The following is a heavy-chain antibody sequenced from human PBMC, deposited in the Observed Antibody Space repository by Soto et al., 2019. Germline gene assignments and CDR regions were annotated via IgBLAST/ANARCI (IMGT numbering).Heavy chain of an antibody. Sequence: SDTLSLTCAVSGGSISSGGYSWTWIRQPPGKGLEWIGYIYHSGSTYYNPSLKSRVTISVDRSKNQFSLKLSSMTAADTAVYYCARVPDVWGQGTTVTVSS. CDR2: IYHSGST. V-gene: IGHV4-30-2*01. J-gene: IGHJ6*02. CDR1: GGSISSGGYS. CDR3: ARVPDV.